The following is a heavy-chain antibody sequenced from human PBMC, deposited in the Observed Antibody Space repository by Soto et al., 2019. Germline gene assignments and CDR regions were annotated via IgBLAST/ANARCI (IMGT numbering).Heavy chain of an antibody. D-gene: IGHD3-16*01. J-gene: IGHJ4*02. CDR3: ARSGHIFAGVF. CDR2: LHYSGFA. V-gene: IGHV4-59*01. Sequence: SETLSLTCTVSGASMNDYYGSWIRQSPGKGLEHIGYLHYSGFAEYSPSLRSRVSISMDTSKNQFSLKLSSVTAADTAIYYCARSGHIFAGVFWGQGILVTVSS. CDR1: GASMNDYY.